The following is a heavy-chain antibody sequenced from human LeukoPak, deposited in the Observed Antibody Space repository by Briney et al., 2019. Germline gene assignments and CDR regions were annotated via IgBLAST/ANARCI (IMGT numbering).Heavy chain of an antibody. Sequence: GGSLRLSCAASGFTFSIYGMSWVRQAPGKGLEWVANIKQDGSEKYYVDSVKGRFTISRDNAKNSLYLQMNSLRAEDTAVYYCARKRDAFDIWGQGTMVTVSS. CDR1: GFTFSIYG. J-gene: IGHJ3*02. CDR3: ARKRDAFDI. CDR2: IKQDGSEK. V-gene: IGHV3-7*01.